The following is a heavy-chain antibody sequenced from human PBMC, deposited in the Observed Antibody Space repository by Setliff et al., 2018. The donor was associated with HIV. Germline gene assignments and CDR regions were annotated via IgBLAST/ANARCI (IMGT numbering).Heavy chain of an antibody. CDR1: GFTFDDYT. J-gene: IGHJ6*02. D-gene: IGHD5-18*01. Sequence: GGSLRLSCAASGFTFDDYTMHWVRQAPGKGLEWVSLISWDGGSTYYADSVKGRFTISRDNSKNSLYLQMNSLRTEDTAFYYCAKDHTAIIPYYYYGMDVWGQGTTVTVSS. CDR2: ISWDGGST. CDR3: AKDHTAIIPYYYYGMDV. V-gene: IGHV3-43*01.